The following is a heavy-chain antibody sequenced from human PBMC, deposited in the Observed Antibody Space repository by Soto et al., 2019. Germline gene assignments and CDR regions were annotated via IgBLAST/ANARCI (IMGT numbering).Heavy chain of an antibody. CDR3: ARDAEYSSPKGHYYGMDV. Sequence: SVKVSCKASGGTFSSYAISWVRQAPGQGLEWMGGIIPIFGTANYAQKFQGRVTITADESTSTAYMELSSLRSEDTAVYYCARDAEYSSPKGHYYGMDVWGQGTTVTVSS. D-gene: IGHD6-6*01. J-gene: IGHJ6*02. V-gene: IGHV1-69*13. CDR1: GGTFSSYA. CDR2: IIPIFGTA.